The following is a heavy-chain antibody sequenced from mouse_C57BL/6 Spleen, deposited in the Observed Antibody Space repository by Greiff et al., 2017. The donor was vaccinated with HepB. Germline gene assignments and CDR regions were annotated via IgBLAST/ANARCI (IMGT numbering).Heavy chain of an antibody. CDR3: TIYSNYGYYAMDY. Sequence: VQLQQSGAELVRPGASVTLSCKASGYTFTDYEMHWVKQTPVHGLEWIGAIDPETGGPAYNQKFKGKAILTADKSSSTAYMELRSLTSEDSAVYYCTIYSNYGYYAMDYWGQGTSVTVSS. V-gene: IGHV1-15*01. CDR1: GYTFTDYE. D-gene: IGHD2-5*01. CDR2: IDPETGGP. J-gene: IGHJ4*01.